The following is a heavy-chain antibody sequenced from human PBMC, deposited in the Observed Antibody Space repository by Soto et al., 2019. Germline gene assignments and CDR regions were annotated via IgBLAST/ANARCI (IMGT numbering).Heavy chain of an antibody. V-gene: IGHV3-9*01. Sequence: EVQLVESGGGLIQPGRSLRLSCAASGFTFGDYAMHWVRQAPGKGLEWVAGISWNSVNIDYAVSVKGRFTISRDNANNSLDLQMNGLRAEDTALYSGARAPLLSAETLHENYFDDWGQGTQVTVSS. CDR3: ARAPLLSAETLHENYFDD. CDR1: GFTFGDYA. CDR2: ISWNSVNI. D-gene: IGHD2-15*01. J-gene: IGHJ4*02.